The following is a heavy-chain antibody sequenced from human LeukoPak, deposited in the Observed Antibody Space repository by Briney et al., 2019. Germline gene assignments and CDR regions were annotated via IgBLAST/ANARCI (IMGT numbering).Heavy chain of an antibody. Sequence: PGGSLRLSCAAPGFTFSSYAMSWVRQAPGKGLEWVSAISGSGGSTYYADSVKGRFAISRDNSKNTLYLQMNSLRAEDAAVYYCAKYTFGDPNPYWGQGTLVTVSS. CDR1: GFTFSSYA. CDR3: AKYTFGDPNPY. CDR2: ISGSGGST. D-gene: IGHD4-17*01. J-gene: IGHJ4*02. V-gene: IGHV3-23*01.